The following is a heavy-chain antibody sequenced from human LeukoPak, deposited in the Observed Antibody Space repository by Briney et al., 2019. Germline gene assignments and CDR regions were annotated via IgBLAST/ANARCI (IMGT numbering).Heavy chain of an antibody. V-gene: IGHV3-33*01. D-gene: IGHD6-19*01. Sequence: GGSLRLSCAASGFTFSSYGMHWVRQAPGKGLEWVAVIWYDGSNKYYVDSVKGRFTISRDNSKNTLYLQMNSLRAEDTAVYYCARDIAVAGNYDYWGQGTLVTVSS. CDR2: IWYDGSNK. CDR1: GFTFSSYG. J-gene: IGHJ4*02. CDR3: ARDIAVAGNYDY.